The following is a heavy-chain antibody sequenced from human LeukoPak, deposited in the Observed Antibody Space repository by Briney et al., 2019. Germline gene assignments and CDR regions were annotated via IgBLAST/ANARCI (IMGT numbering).Heavy chain of an antibody. CDR3: ARDQWWQFIAVAITSYFDS. CDR1: GFTFNTYW. D-gene: IGHD6-19*01. Sequence: GGSQRLSCAASGFTFNTYWMSWVRQAPGKGLEWVANIKPDGTEKYYVDSVKGRFTISRDNAKNSLYLQMNSLRAEDTAVYYCARDQWWQFIAVAITSYFDSWGQGTVVTDSS. V-gene: IGHV3-7*01. CDR2: IKPDGTEK. J-gene: IGHJ4*02.